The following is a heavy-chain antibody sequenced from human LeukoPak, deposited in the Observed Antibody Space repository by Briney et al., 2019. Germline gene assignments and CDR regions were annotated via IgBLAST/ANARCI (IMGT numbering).Heavy chain of an antibody. CDR1: GFTFSSYW. Sequence: GGSLRLSCAASGFTFSSYWMSWVRQAPGKGLEWVANIKQDGSEKYYVDSVKGRFTISRDNSKNTLYLQMNSLRAEDTAVYYCARDGHPYDFWSGYQDYWGQGTLVTVFS. J-gene: IGHJ4*02. D-gene: IGHD3-3*01. CDR2: IKQDGSEK. CDR3: ARDGHPYDFWSGYQDY. V-gene: IGHV3-7*01.